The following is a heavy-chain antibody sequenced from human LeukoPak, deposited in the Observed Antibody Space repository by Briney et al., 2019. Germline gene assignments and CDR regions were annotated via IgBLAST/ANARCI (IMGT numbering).Heavy chain of an antibody. CDR2: INHSGST. V-gene: IGHV4-34*01. D-gene: IGHD5-18*01. Sequence: PSETLSLTCAVYGGSFSGYYWSWIRQPPGEGLEWIGEINHSGSTNYNPSLKSRVTISVDTSKNQFSLKLNSVTAADTAVYYCARRGYTYGQFDYWGQGTLVTVSS. CDR1: GGSFSGYY. CDR3: ARRGYTYGQFDY. J-gene: IGHJ4*02.